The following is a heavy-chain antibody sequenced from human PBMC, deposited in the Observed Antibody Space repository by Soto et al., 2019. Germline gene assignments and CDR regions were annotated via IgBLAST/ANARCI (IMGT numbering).Heavy chain of an antibody. CDR3: ARVLYVYYGMDV. D-gene: IGHD3-16*01. CDR2: IWYDGSNK. V-gene: IGHV3-33*01. J-gene: IGHJ6*02. CDR1: GFTFSSYG. Sequence: QVQLVESGGGVVQPGRSLRLSCAASGFTFSSYGMHWVRQAPGKGLEWVAVIWYDGSNKYYADSVKGRFTISRDNSKNTLYLQMNSLRAEDTAVYYCARVLYVYYGMDVWGQGTTVTASS.